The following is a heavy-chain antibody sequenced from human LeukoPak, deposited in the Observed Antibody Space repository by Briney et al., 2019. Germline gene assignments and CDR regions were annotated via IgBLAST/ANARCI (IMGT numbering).Heavy chain of an antibody. CDR3: ARGYCTNGVCYTAFDY. D-gene: IGHD2-8*01. CDR1: GYTFTGYY. CDR2: INPNSGGT. J-gene: IGHJ4*02. Sequence: GASVKVSCKASGYTFTGYYMHWVRQAPGQGLEWMGWINPNSGGTNYAQKFQGRVTMTRDTSISTAYMELSRLRSDDTAVYYSARGYCTNGVCYTAFDYWGQGTLVTVSS. V-gene: IGHV1-2*02.